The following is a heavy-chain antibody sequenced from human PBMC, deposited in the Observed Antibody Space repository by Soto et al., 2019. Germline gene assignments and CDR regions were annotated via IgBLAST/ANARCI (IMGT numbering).Heavy chain of an antibody. D-gene: IGHD5-18*01. Sequence: WGSLRLSCAASGFIFTSYSMVWFRQAPGKGLEWVSSISSSGSTIYYADSVKGRFTISRDNAKNSLYLQMNSLRAEDTAVYYCARPRGYSYGYDYWGQGTLVTVSS. CDR2: ISSSGSTI. CDR1: GFIFTSYS. V-gene: IGHV3-48*04. CDR3: ARPRGYSYGYDY. J-gene: IGHJ4*02.